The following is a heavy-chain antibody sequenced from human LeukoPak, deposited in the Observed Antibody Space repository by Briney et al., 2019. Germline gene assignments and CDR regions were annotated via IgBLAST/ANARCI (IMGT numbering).Heavy chain of an antibody. CDR3: ARVGRDTRVDYFDY. D-gene: IGHD5-18*01. Sequence: GRSLRLSCAASGFTFSSYATHWVRQAPGKGLEWVAVISYDGSNKYYADSVKGRFTISRDNSKNTLYLQMNSLRAEDTAVYYCARVGRDTRVDYFDYWGQGTLVTVSS. V-gene: IGHV3-30*04. CDR1: GFTFSSYA. J-gene: IGHJ4*02. CDR2: ISYDGSNK.